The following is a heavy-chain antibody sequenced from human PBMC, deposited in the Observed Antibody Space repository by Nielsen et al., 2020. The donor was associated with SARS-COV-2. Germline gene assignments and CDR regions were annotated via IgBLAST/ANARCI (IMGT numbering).Heavy chain of an antibody. Sequence: SETLSLTCAVYGGSFSGYYWSWIRQPPGKGLEWIGEINHSGSTNYNPSLKSRVTILVDTSKNQFSLKLSSVTAADTAVYYCALGKYYDFWSGYSIHWFDPWGQGTLVTVSS. D-gene: IGHD3-3*01. CDR2: INHSGST. V-gene: IGHV4-34*01. CDR1: GGSFSGYY. CDR3: ALGKYYDFWSGYSIHWFDP. J-gene: IGHJ5*02.